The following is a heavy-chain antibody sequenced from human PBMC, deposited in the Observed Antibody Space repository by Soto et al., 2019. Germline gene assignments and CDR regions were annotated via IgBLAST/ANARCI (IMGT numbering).Heavy chain of an antibody. CDR1: GFTFSSYA. J-gene: IGHJ6*02. V-gene: IGHV3-30-3*01. Sequence: QVQLVESGGGVVQPGRSLRLSCAASGFTFSSYAMHWVRQAPGKGLEWVAVISYDGSDKYYADSVKGRFTISRDNSKNTVYLQMNSLRAEDTAVYYCARKQLVPYGMDVWGQGTTVTVSS. D-gene: IGHD6-13*01. CDR3: ARKQLVPYGMDV. CDR2: ISYDGSDK.